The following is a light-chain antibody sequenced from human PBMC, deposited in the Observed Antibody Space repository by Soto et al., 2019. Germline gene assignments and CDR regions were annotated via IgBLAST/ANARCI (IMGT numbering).Light chain of an antibody. J-gene: IGLJ1*01. CDR3: AAWDDSLRDV. CDR1: SSNIGSNY. Sequence: QLVLTQPPSASGTPGQRVTISCSGSSSNIGSNYVYWYQQLPGTAPKLLIYRNNQRPSGVPDRFSGSKSGTSASLAISGLRSEDEADYYCAAWDDSLRDVFGTGTKLTVL. V-gene: IGLV1-47*01. CDR2: RNN.